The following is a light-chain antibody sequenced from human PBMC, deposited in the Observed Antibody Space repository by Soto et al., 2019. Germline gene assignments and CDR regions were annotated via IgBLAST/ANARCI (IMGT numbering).Light chain of an antibody. CDR2: DAS. J-gene: IGKJ1*01. Sequence: DIQMNQSPSTLSASVGDRVTITCRASQSISSWLAWYQQKPGKAPKLLIYDASSLESGVPSRFSGSGSGTEFTLTISSLQPDDFTTYYCQQYNSYPTFGQGTKVEIK. CDR3: QQYNSYPT. V-gene: IGKV1-5*01. CDR1: QSISSW.